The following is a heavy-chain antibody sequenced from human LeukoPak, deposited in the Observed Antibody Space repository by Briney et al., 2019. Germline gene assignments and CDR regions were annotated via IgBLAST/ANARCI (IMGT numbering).Heavy chain of an antibody. CDR2: ISVYNGNT. CDR1: GYTFTSYG. D-gene: IGHD3-22*01. J-gene: IGHJ4*02. Sequence: RASVKVSCKASGYTFTSYGISWVRQAPGQGLEWMGWISVYNGNTNYAQKLQGRVTMTTDTSTSTAYMELRSLRSDDTAVYYCARDHLLFNYYDGSGYDYWGQGTLVTVSS. CDR3: ARDHLLFNYYDGSGYDY. V-gene: IGHV1-18*01.